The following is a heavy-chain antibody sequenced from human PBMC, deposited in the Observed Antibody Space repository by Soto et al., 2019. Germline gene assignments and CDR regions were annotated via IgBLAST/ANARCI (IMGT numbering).Heavy chain of an antibody. CDR3: ARESEDLTSNFDY. Sequence: PGGSLRLSCGASGFTFTRYSMNWVRQAPGKGLEWVSSISSTTNYIYYGDSMKGRFTISRDNAKNSLYLEMNSLRAEDTAVYYSARESEDLTSNFDYWGQGTLVTVSS. V-gene: IGHV3-21*06. J-gene: IGHJ4*02. CDR2: ISSTTNYI. CDR1: GFTFTRYS.